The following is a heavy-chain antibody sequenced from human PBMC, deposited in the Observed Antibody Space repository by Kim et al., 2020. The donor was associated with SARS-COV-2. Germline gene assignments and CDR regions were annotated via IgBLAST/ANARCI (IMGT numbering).Heavy chain of an antibody. CDR3: VRTERHSGLVLWYYYMDV. CDR1: GFTFADFA. J-gene: IGHJ6*03. Sequence: GGSLRLSCTASGFTFADFAISWVRQAPGKGLEWVGFIKSKDYRETTHYAASVKDRFTISRDDSKSIAYLQLNSLKTEDTAVYYCVRTERHSGLVLWYYYMDVWGRGTAVTVSS. V-gene: IGHV3-49*04. D-gene: IGHD6-13*01. CDR2: IKSKDYRETT.